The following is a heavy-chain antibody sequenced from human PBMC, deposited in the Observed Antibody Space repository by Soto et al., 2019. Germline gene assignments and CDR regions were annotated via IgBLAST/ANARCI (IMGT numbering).Heavy chain of an antibody. J-gene: IGHJ6*02. CDR3: AKGREYSNAFGLDV. D-gene: IGHD6-6*01. V-gene: IGHV3-23*01. Sequence: EVQLLESGGGLVQPGGSLRLSCAASGFTFSSYAMTWVRQAPGKGLEWVSEISGSGVDTYYADSVKGRFTISRDNSKNTLYLQMDSLRAEDPAIYYCAKGREYSNAFGLDVWGHGTTVSVSS. CDR1: GFTFSSYA. CDR2: ISGSGVDT.